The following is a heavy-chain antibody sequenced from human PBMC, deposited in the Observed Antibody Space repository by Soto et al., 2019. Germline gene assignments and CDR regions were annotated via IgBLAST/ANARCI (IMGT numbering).Heavy chain of an antibody. CDR1: GGSIKSYW. J-gene: IGHJ6*02. Sequence: SETQSLTCSVSGGSIKSYWWSXIRQPAGKGLEWIGRVYYSGSTNYNPSLKSRVTISVDTSKNQFSLKLSSVTAADTAVYYCARASSSSSVYYYYGMDVWGQGTTVTVSS. CDR3: ARASSSSSVYYYYGMDV. D-gene: IGHD6-6*01. CDR2: VYYSGST. V-gene: IGHV4-59*01.